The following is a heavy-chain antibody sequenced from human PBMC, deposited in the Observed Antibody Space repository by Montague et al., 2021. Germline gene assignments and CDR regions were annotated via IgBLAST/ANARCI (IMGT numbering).Heavy chain of an antibody. J-gene: IGHJ4*02. CDR3: AGSSRGGWLQSYFDY. D-gene: IGHD5-24*01. V-gene: IGHV4-39*01. CDR1: GGSISSSSYY. Sequence: SETLSLTCTVSGGSISSSSYYWGWIRQPPGKGLEWIGSIYYSGSTYYNPSLKSRVTISVDTSKNQFSLKLSSVTAADTAVYYCAGSSRGGWLQSYFDYWGQGTLVTVSS. CDR2: IYYSGST.